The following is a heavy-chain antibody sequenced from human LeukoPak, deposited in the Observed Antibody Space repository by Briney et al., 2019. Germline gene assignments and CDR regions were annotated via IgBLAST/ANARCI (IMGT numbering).Heavy chain of an antibody. D-gene: IGHD4-23*01. Sequence: PGRSLRLSCAASGFTFSSYAMHWVRQAPGKGLEWVAVISYDGSNKYYADSVKGRFTISRDNSKNTLYLQMNSLRAEDTAVYYCAKGSEPTTVVNLEDYWGQGTLVTVSS. CDR2: ISYDGSNK. J-gene: IGHJ4*02. V-gene: IGHV3-30-3*01. CDR3: AKGSEPTTVVNLEDY. CDR1: GFTFSSYA.